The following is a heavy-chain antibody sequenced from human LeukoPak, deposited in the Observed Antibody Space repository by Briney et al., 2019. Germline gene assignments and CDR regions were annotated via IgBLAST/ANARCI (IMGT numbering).Heavy chain of an antibody. V-gene: IGHV3-7*01. CDR3: AKDDNSWSLDY. Sequence: PGGSLRLSCAASGFTFSHYWMSWVRQAPGKGLERVASIKQDGSQKYYGDSVKGRFTISRDNAKNSLYLQMNSLRAEGTAFYYCAKDDNSWSLDYWGQGTLVTVSS. CDR1: GFTFSHYW. D-gene: IGHD6-13*01. J-gene: IGHJ4*02. CDR2: IKQDGSQK.